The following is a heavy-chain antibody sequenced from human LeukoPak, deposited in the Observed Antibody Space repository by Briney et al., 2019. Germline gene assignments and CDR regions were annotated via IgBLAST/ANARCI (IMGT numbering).Heavy chain of an antibody. Sequence: GGSLRLSCAASGFTFSSYAMHWVRQAPGKGLEWVAVISYDGSNKYYADSVKGRFTISRDNSKNTLYLQMNSLRAEDTAVYYCARDLGSSSWYRVRYYYYYGMDVWGQGTTVIVSS. V-gene: IGHV3-30*04. CDR2: ISYDGSNK. CDR3: ARDLGSSSWYRVRYYYYYGMDV. CDR1: GFTFSSYA. D-gene: IGHD6-13*01. J-gene: IGHJ6*02.